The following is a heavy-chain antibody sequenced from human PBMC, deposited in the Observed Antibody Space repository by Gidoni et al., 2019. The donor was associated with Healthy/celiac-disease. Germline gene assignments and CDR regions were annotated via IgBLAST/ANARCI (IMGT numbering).Heavy chain of an antibody. J-gene: IGHJ4*02. V-gene: IGHV3-30*18. CDR1: SIYG. CDR3: AKDQSRSIVGATMGDY. CDR2: ISYDGSNK. D-gene: IGHD1-26*01. Sequence: SIYGMHWLRQAPGKGLEWVAVISYDGSNKYYADSVKGRFTISRDNSKNTLYLQMNSLRAEDTAVYYCAKDQSRSIVGATMGDYWGQGTLVTVSS.